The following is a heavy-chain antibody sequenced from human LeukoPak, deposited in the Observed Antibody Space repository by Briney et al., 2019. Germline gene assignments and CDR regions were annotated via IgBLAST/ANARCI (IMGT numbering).Heavy chain of an antibody. Sequence: PSETLSLTCTVSGASISTYYWSWIRQSPGEGLEWIGYADYTGSTHYNPSLKSRVTMSLDTANNQFSLKLGFVTAAGTAVYYCAGGYSSDWYFNCWGQGTLVTVSS. J-gene: IGHJ4*02. CDR3: AGGYSSDWYFNC. CDR1: GASISTYY. V-gene: IGHV4-59*01. D-gene: IGHD6-19*01. CDR2: ADYTGST.